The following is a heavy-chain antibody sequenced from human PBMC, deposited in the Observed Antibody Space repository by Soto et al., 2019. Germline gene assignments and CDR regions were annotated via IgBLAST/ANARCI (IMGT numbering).Heavy chain of an antibody. CDR1: GFTVSSNY. V-gene: IGHV3-53*01. J-gene: IGHJ6*02. D-gene: IGHD2-2*02. Sequence: PGGSLRLSCAASGFTVSSNYMSWVRQAPGKGLEWVSVIYSGGITYYADSVKGRFTISRDNSKNTLYLQMNSLRAEDTAVYYCAGAHIVPAAIYYYYGMDVWGQGPTLTV. CDR3: AGAHIVPAAIYYYYGMDV. CDR2: IYSGGIT.